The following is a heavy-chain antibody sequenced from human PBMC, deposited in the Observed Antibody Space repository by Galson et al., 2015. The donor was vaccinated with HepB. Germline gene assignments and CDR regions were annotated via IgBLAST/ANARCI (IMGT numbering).Heavy chain of an antibody. J-gene: IGHJ6*03. D-gene: IGHD6-13*01. Sequence: SVKVSCKASGGTFNSYAISWVRQAPGQGLEWMGGIIPIFGTANYAQKFQGRVTITADESTSTAYMELSSLRSEDTAVYYCARDIRPYVSSWFYYYYYYMDVWGKGTTVTVSS. CDR2: IIPIFGTA. CDR1: GGTFNSYA. V-gene: IGHV1-69*13. CDR3: ARDIRPYVSSWFYYYYYYMDV.